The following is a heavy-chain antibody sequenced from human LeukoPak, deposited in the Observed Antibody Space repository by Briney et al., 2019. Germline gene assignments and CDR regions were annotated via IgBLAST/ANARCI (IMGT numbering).Heavy chain of an antibody. CDR2: ISYDGSNK. J-gene: IGHJ4*02. CDR3: ARAGSSGYYPLAN. V-gene: IGHV3-30-3*01. CDR1: GFTFSSYA. Sequence: GGSLRLSCAASGFTFSSYAMHWVRQAPGKGLEWVAVISYDGSNKYYADSVKGRFTISRDNSKNTLYLQMNSLRAEDTAMYYCARAGSSGYYPLANWGQGTLVTVSS. D-gene: IGHD3-22*01.